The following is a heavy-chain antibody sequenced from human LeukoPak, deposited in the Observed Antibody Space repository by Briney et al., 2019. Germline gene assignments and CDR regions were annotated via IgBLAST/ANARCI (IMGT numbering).Heavy chain of an antibody. Sequence: GGSLRLSCAASGFTFSNPDMSWVRQAPGKGLEWVSGISGSADNIDYADSVKGRFTISRDNSKNTLYLQMNSLRAEDTAVYYCAKLKRYSGYGENYFDSRGQGTLVTVSS. D-gene: IGHD5-12*01. J-gene: IGHJ4*02. CDR1: GFTFSNPD. V-gene: IGHV3-23*01. CDR3: AKLKRYSGYGENYFDS. CDR2: ISGSADNI.